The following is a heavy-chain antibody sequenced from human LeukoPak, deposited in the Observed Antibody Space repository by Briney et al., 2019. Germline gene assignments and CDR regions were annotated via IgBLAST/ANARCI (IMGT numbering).Heavy chain of an antibody. J-gene: IGHJ4*02. Sequence: PGGSLRLSCAASGFTFSSYAMSWVRQAPGKGLDWVSAISGSGGSTYYADSVKGRFTISRDNSKNTLYLQMNSLRAEDTAVYYCAKDLPRSPPNSGPWDYWGQGTLVTVSS. CDR3: AKDLPRSPPNSGPWDY. V-gene: IGHV3-23*01. D-gene: IGHD6-19*01. CDR1: GFTFSSYA. CDR2: ISGSGGST.